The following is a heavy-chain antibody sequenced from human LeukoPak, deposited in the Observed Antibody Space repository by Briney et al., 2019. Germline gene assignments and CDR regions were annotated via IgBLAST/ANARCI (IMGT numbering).Heavy chain of an antibody. CDR3: ARDLASLQQLVPGY. D-gene: IGHD6-13*01. V-gene: IGHV1-2*02. Sequence: ASVKVSCKASGYTFTGYYMHWVRQAPGQRLEWMGWINPNSGGTNYAQKFQGRVTMTRDTSISTAYMELSRLRSDDTAVYYCARDLASLQQLVPGYWGQGTLVTVSS. CDR1: GYTFTGYY. CDR2: INPNSGGT. J-gene: IGHJ4*02.